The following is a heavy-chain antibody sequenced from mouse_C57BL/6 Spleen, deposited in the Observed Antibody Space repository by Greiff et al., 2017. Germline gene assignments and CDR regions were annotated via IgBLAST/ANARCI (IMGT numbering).Heavy chain of an antibody. V-gene: IGHV7-3*01. J-gene: IGHJ1*03. Sequence: EVKLVESGGGLVQPGGSLSLSCAASGFTFTDYYMSWVRQPPGKALEWLGFIRNKANGYTTEYSASVKGRFTISRDNSQSILYLQMNALRAEDSATYYCARLPHFDYYGSSYGYFDVWGTGTTVTVSS. CDR3: ARLPHFDYYGSSYGYFDV. CDR1: GFTFTDYY. CDR2: IRNKANGYTT. D-gene: IGHD1-1*01.